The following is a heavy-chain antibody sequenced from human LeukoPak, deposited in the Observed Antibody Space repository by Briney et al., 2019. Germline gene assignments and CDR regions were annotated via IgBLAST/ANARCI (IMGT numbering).Heavy chain of an antibody. CDR1: GGTFSSYA. J-gene: IGHJ6*03. V-gene: IGHV1-69*01. CDR3: ASYRTVTKPHYMDV. Sequence: ASVKVSCKASGGTFSSYAISWVRQTPGQGLEWMGGIIPIFGTANYAQKFQGRVTITADESTSTAYMELSSLRSEDTAVYYCASYRTVTKPHYMDVWGKGTTVTVSS. D-gene: IGHD4-17*01. CDR2: IIPIFGTA.